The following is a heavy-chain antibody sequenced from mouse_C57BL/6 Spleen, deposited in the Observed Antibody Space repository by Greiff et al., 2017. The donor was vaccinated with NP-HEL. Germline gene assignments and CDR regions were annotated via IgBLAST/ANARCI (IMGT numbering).Heavy chain of an antibody. Sequence: VKLMESGPELVKPGASVKISCKASGYAFSSSWMNWVKQRPGKGLEWIGRIYPGDGDTNYNGKFKGKATLTADKSSSTAYMQLSSLTSEDSAVYFCARGGMDYWGQGTSVTVSS. CDR1: GYAFSSSW. J-gene: IGHJ4*01. V-gene: IGHV1-82*01. CDR2: IYPGDGDT. CDR3: ARGGMDY.